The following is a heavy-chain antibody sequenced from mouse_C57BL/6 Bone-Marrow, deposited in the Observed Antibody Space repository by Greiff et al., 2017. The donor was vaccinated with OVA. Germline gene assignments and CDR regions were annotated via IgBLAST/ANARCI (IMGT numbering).Heavy chain of an antibody. CDR1: GYTFTNYW. V-gene: IGHV1-63*01. Sequence: QVQLQQSGAELVRPGTSVKMSCKASGYTFTNYWIGWAKQRPGHGLEWIGDIYPGGGYTNYNEKFKGKATLTVDTSSSTAYMQLSSLTSEDSAVYYCAREGQLRLLFAYWGQGTLVTVSA. CDR2: IYPGGGYT. CDR3: AREGQLRLLFAY. J-gene: IGHJ3*01. D-gene: IGHD3-2*02.